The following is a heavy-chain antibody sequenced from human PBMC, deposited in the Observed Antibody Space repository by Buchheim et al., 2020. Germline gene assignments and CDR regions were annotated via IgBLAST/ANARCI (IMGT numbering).Heavy chain of an antibody. CDR3: ARERWIRGYFDQ. CDR1: GFTFSNYG. D-gene: IGHD5-24*01. J-gene: IGHJ4*02. CDR2: IWYDGSNK. V-gene: IGHV3-33*01. Sequence: QVQLVESGGGVVQPGRSLRLSCEASGFTFSNYGMHWVRQAPGKGPEWVAVIWYDGSNKYYADSVKGRFTISRDNSMDPVFLQMNSLRDEDTAVYYCARERWIRGYFDQWGQGT.